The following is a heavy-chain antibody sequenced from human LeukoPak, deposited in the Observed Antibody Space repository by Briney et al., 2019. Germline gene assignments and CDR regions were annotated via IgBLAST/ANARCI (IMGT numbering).Heavy chain of an antibody. J-gene: IGHJ4*02. D-gene: IGHD6-13*01. CDR1: GGSFSGYY. V-gene: IGHV4-34*01. CDR2: INHSGST. Sequence: SETLSLTCAVYGGSFSGYYWSWIRQPPGKGLEWIGEINHSGSTNYNPSLKSRVTISVDTSKNQFSLKLSSVTAADTAVYYCARGRAAVANWGQGTLSPSPQ. CDR3: ARGRAAVAN.